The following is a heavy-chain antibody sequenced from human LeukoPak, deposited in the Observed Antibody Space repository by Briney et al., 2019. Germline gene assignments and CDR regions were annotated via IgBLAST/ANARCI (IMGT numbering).Heavy chain of an antibody. Sequence: ASVKVSCKASGYTFTTYGISWVRQAPRHGLEWMGWISGYNGNTNYAQKLQGRVTMTTDTSTSTAYMELRSLRSDDTAVYYCARGSTARYYYDRSGYYRGAFDYWGQGTLVTVSS. D-gene: IGHD3-22*01. J-gene: IGHJ4*02. CDR3: ARGSTARYYYDRSGYYRGAFDY. V-gene: IGHV1-18*01. CDR2: ISGYNGNT. CDR1: GYTFTTYG.